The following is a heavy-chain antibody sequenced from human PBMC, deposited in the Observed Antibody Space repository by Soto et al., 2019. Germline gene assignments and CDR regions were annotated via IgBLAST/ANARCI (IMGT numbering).Heavy chain of an antibody. V-gene: IGHV1-8*01. CDR1: GYTFTSYD. Sequence: ASVKVSCKASGYTFTSYDISWVRQATGQGREWMGWMNPNRGSTGYAQKFQGRVTMTRNTSISTAYMELSSLRSEDTAVYYCARLGYCSSTSCYNYWFDPWGQGTLVTVS. CDR3: ARLGYCSSTSCYNYWFDP. D-gene: IGHD2-2*02. CDR2: MNPNRGST. J-gene: IGHJ5*02.